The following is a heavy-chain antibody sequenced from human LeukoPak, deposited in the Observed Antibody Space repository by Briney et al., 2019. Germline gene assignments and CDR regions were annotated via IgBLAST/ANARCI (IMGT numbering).Heavy chain of an antibody. Sequence: GAAVTVSCKASGFTFTGYNIHWVRQAPGQGLEWMGRINPNSGGTNYAQKFQGRVTMTRDTSIRTAYIQLSRLRSDDTAVYYCSTNYYDSSGLYFDAFHIWGQGTMVTVSS. CDR2: INPNSGGT. CDR3: STNYYDSSGLYFDAFHI. D-gene: IGHD3-22*01. CDR1: GFTFTGYN. V-gene: IGHV1-2*06. J-gene: IGHJ3*02.